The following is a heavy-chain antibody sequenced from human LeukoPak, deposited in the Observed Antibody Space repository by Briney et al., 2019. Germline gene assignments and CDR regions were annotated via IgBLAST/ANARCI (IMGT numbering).Heavy chain of an antibody. D-gene: IGHD3-22*01. CDR3: AADWSYDSSGSDAFDI. V-gene: IGHV1-58*02. Sequence: GASVKVRCKASGFTFTSSAMQWVRQARGQRLEWIGWIVVGSGNTNYSQKFQERVTITRDMSTSTAYMELSSLRSEDTAVYYCAADWSYDSSGSDAFDIWGQGTMVTVSS. CDR2: IVVGSGNT. CDR1: GFTFTSSA. J-gene: IGHJ3*02.